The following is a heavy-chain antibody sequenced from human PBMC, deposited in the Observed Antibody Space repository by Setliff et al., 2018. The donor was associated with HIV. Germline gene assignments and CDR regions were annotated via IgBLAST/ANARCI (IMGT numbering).Heavy chain of an antibody. J-gene: IGHJ3*02. Sequence: GGSLRLSCAASGLTFSSYWMSWVRQAPGKGLEWMANIKYDGSEKYYVGSVKGRFTISRDNSKNTMFLQMNSLRVEDTAIYYCAKMHTAMDPDTFDIWGQGTMVTVSS. V-gene: IGHV3-7*01. CDR1: GLTFSSYW. CDR2: IKYDGSEK. CDR3: AKMHTAMDPDTFDI. D-gene: IGHD5-18*01.